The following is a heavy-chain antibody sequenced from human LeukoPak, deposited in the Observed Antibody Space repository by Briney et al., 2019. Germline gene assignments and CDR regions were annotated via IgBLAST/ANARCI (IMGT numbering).Heavy chain of an antibody. Sequence: GGSLRLSCAASGFTFRSYAMSWVRQAPGKGLEWVSAISGSGGSTYYADSVKGRFTISRDNSKNTLYLQMNNLRAEDTAVYYCAKVYGSGWYDTYFDYWGQGTLVTVSS. J-gene: IGHJ4*02. V-gene: IGHV3-23*01. D-gene: IGHD6-19*01. CDR2: ISGSGGST. CDR3: AKVYGSGWYDTYFDY. CDR1: GFTFRSYA.